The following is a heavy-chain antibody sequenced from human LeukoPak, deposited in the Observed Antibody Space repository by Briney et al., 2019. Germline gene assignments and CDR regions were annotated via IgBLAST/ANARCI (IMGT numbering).Heavy chain of an antibody. D-gene: IGHD4-17*01. J-gene: IGHJ4*02. CDR1: GFTFSSYG. CDR3: ARPPGTTVTTVFVY. V-gene: IGHV3-23*01. CDR2: ISGSGGST. Sequence: GGSLRLSCAASGFTFSSYGMSWVRQAPGKGLEWVSAISGSGGSTYYADSVKGRSTISRDNSKNTLYLQMNSLRAEDTAVYYCARPPGTTVTTVFVYWGQGTLVTVSP.